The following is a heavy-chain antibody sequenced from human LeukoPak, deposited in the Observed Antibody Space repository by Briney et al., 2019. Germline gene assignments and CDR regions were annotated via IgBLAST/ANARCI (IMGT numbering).Heavy chain of an antibody. CDR1: GFTFSKYW. D-gene: IGHD3-10*01. CDR2: INRDGSST. CDR3: ARGADGDTMVRGVIHTRMTYMDV. V-gene: IGHV3-74*01. J-gene: IGHJ6*03. Sequence: GGSLRLSCAASGFTFSKYWMHWVRQAPGKGLMWVSRINRDGSSTTYADSVKGRFTISRDNAKNALYLQMNSLRVEDTAVYYCARGADGDTMVRGVIHTRMTYMDVWGKGTTVTISS.